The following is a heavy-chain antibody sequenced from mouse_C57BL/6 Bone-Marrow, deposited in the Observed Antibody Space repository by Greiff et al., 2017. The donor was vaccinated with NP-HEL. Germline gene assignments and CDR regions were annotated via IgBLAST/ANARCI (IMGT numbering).Heavy chain of an antibody. Sequence: VQLQQSGAELVRPGASVKLSCTASGFTITDYYMHWVKQRPEQGLEWIGRIDPEDGDTDYAPKFQGKATMTADTSSNTAYLQLSSLTSEDTAVYYCATSGNPGVTYWDQGTRVTVSA. CDR1: GFTITDYY. J-gene: IGHJ3*01. D-gene: IGHD2-2*01. V-gene: IGHV14-1*01. CDR3: ATSGNPGVTY. CDR2: IDPEDGDT.